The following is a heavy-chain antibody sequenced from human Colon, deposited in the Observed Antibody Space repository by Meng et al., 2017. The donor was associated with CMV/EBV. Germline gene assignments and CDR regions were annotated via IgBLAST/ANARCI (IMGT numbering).Heavy chain of an antibody. CDR2: ISGGGDST. CDR3: AKGAASGVTAPDY. D-gene: IGHD2-21*02. J-gene: IGHJ4*02. Sequence: GGSLRLSCAASGFTMEDYAMHWVRQVPGKGLEWVSRISGGGDSTYYADSVKGRFSVSRDNSENTLYLQMNNLRAEDTAVYYCAKGAASGVTAPDYWGQGTLVTVSS. CDR1: GFTMEDYA. V-gene: IGHV3-23*01.